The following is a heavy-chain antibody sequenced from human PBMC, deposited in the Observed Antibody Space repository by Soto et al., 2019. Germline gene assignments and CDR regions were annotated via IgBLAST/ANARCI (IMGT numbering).Heavy chain of an antibody. CDR1: GASISNYY. J-gene: IGHJ4*02. CDR2: ISDSGGT. D-gene: IGHD5-12*01. V-gene: IGHV4-59*08. CDR3: ARHGPLRYQWLLSFDN. Sequence: PSETLSLTCSVSGASISNYYWGWIRQPPGKGLEWIGYISDSGGTNHNPSLETRVTISVDTSKNQFYLKLSSVTAADTAVYYCARHGPLRYQWLLSFDNWGQGTLVTVSS.